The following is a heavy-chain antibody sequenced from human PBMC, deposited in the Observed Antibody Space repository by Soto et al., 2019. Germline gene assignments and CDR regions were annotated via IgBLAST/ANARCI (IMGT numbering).Heavy chain of an antibody. J-gene: IGHJ3*02. CDR3: ARGNYAILTGYYKVDAFDI. D-gene: IGHD3-9*01. V-gene: IGHV3-13*01. CDR2: IGTAGDT. Sequence: GSLRLSCAASGFTFSSYDMHWVRPATGKGLEWVSAIGTAGDTYYPGSVKGRFTISRENAKNSLYLQMNSLRAGDTAVYYCARGNYAILTGYYKVDAFDIWGQGTMVTVSS. CDR1: GFTFSSYD.